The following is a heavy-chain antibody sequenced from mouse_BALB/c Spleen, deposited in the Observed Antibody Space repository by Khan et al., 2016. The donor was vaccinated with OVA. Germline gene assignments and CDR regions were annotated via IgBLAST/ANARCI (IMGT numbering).Heavy chain of an antibody. CDR1: GYTFTSYW. Sequence: QVQLKQSGAELVKAGASVKMSCKASGYTFTSYWMHWVKQRLGQGLEWFAETNPTNGRTYYNEKFKSKATLTVDKSSSTAYMPLSGLTFEDSAVYYSARIKKIVATCFAYGGQGTTLTVSS. D-gene: IGHD1-1*01. V-gene: IGHV1S81*02. J-gene: IGHJ2*01. CDR3: ARIKKIVATCFAY. CDR2: TNPTNGRT.